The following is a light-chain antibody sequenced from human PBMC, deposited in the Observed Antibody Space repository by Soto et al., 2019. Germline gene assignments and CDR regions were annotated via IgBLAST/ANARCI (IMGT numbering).Light chain of an antibody. J-gene: IGLJ2*01. Sequence: QSVLTQPPSASGTPGQRVTISCSGSSSNIGSNTVNWYQQLPGTAPKLLIYNNNQRPSGVSDRFSGSKSGTSASLAISGLQSEDEADYHCATWDDSLTGVVFGGGTKLTVL. CDR2: NNN. V-gene: IGLV1-44*01. CDR1: SSNIGSNT. CDR3: ATWDDSLTGVV.